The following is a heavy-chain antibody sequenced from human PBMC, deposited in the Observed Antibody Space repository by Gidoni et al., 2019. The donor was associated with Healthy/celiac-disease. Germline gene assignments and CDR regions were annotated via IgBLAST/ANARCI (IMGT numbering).Heavy chain of an antibody. CDR1: GGSISSGSYY. CDR2: IYTSGST. CDR3: ASEDYYDSSGYSGNFQH. V-gene: IGHV4-61*02. D-gene: IGHD3-22*01. Sequence: QVQLQESGPGLVKPSQTLSLTCTVSGGSISSGSYYWSWIRQPAGKGLEWIGRIYTSGSTNYNPSLKSRVTISVDTSKNQFSLKLSSVTAADTAVYYCASEDYYDSSGYSGNFQHWGQGTLVTVSS. J-gene: IGHJ1*01.